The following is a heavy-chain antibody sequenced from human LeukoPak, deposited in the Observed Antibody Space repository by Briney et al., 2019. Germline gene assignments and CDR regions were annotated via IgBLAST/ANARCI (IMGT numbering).Heavy chain of an antibody. V-gene: IGHV4-30-4*01. Sequence: PSETLSLTCTVSGGSISSGDYYWSWIRQPPGKGLEWIGYIYYSGSTYYNPSLKSRVTISVDTSKNQFSLKLSSVTAADTAVYYCARDRPQYYDILTGDYYYYGMDVWGQGTTVTVSS. CDR2: IYYSGST. CDR1: GGSISSGDYY. J-gene: IGHJ6*02. CDR3: ARDRPQYYDILTGDYYYYGMDV. D-gene: IGHD3-9*01.